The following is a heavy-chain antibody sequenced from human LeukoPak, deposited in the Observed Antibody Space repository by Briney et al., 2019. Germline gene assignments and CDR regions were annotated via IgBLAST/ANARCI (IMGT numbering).Heavy chain of an antibody. CDR2: IYHSGST. CDR1: GYSISSGYY. Sequence: PSETLSLTCTVSGYSISSGYYWGWIRQPPGKGLEWIGSIYHSGSTYYNPSLKSRVTISVDTSKNQFSLKLSSVTAADTAVYYCARDIPYSSSWSEMSYWGQGTLVTVSS. D-gene: IGHD6-13*01. V-gene: IGHV4-38-2*02. J-gene: IGHJ4*02. CDR3: ARDIPYSSSWSEMSY.